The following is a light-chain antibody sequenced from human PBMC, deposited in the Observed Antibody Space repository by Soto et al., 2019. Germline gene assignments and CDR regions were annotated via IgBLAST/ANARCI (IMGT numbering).Light chain of an antibody. J-gene: IGLJ1*01. CDR2: EGS. V-gene: IGLV2-23*01. CDR1: SSDVGSYNL. Sequence: QSVLTQPASVSGSPGQSITISRTGTSSDVGSYNLVSWYQQHPGKVPQLMIYEGSKRPSGVSNRFSGSKSGNTASLTISGLQAEDEADYYCCSYARGSTYVFGTGTKATV. CDR3: CSYARGSTYV.